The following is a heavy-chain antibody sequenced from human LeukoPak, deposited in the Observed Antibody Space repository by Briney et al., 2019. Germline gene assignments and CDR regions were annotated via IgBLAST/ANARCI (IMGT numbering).Heavy chain of an antibody. CDR3: AFDSSGHFGSPTSNDAFDI. D-gene: IGHD3-22*01. CDR1: GGTFSSYA. J-gene: IGHJ3*02. Sequence: SVKVSCKASGGTFSSYAISWVRQAPGQGLEWMGGIIPIFGTANYAQKFQGRVTITADESTSTAYMELSSLRSEDTAVYYCAFDSSGHFGSPTSNDAFDIWGQGTMVTVSS. CDR2: IIPIFGTA. V-gene: IGHV1-69*13.